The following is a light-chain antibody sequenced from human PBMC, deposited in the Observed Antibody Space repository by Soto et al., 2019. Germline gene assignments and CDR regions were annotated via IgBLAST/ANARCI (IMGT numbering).Light chain of an antibody. CDR1: SSDIGSYNH. CDR2: AVS. J-gene: IGLJ1*01. CDR3: ISYTDRQSYL. V-gene: IGLV2-14*03. Sequence: QSVRTQPASVSGSPGQSITISCSGTSSDIGSYNHVAWYQQFPGKSPKLMIYAVSDRPSGVSDRFSGSKSGITASLTISGLQTEDEADYYCISYTDRQSYLFGTGTKV.